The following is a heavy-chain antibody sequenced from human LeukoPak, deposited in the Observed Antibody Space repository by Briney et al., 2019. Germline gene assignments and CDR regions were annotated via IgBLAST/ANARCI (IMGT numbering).Heavy chain of an antibody. D-gene: IGHD6-19*01. CDR3: ATLQYSSGWYYFDY. CDR2: ISAYNGNT. CDR1: GYTFTSYG. J-gene: IGHJ4*02. V-gene: IGHV1-18*01. Sequence: GASVKVSCKASGYTFTSYGISWVRQAPGQGLEWMGWISAYNGNTNYAQKLQGRVTMTTDTSTSTAYMELRSLRSDDTAVYYCATLQYSSGWYYFDYWGQGTLVTVSS.